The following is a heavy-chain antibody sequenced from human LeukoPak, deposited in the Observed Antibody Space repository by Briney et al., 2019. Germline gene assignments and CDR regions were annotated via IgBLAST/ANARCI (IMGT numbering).Heavy chain of an antibody. D-gene: IGHD6-13*01. Sequence: PGGSLRLPCAASGFTLSSYGMHWVRQAPGKGLEWVAVISYDGSNKYYADSVKGRFTISRDNSKNTLYLQMNSLRAEDTAVYYRAKGIAAAPLLYWGQGTLVTVSS. CDR1: GFTLSSYG. CDR2: ISYDGSNK. V-gene: IGHV3-30*18. CDR3: AKGIAAAPLLY. J-gene: IGHJ4*02.